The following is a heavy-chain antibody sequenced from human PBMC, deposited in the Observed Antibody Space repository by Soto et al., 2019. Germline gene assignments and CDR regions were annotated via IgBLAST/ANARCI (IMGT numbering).Heavy chain of an antibody. D-gene: IGHD2-15*01. V-gene: IGHV1-18*01. CDR1: GYTFTSYG. CDR3: ARGMVSCSGGSCYRENNWFDP. Sequence: GASVKVSCKASGYTFTSYGISWVRQAPGQGLEWMGWISAYNGNTNYAQKLQGWVTMTRDTSISTAYMELSRLRSDDTAVYYCARGMVSCSGGSCYRENNWFDPWGQGTLVTVSS. J-gene: IGHJ5*02. CDR2: ISAYNGNT.